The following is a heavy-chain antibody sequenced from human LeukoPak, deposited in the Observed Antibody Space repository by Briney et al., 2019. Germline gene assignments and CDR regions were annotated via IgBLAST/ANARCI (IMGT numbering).Heavy chain of an antibody. D-gene: IGHD6-19*01. CDR2: IYYDGSNQ. Sequence: PGGSLRLSCAASGFTVSSNYMSWVRQAPGKGLEWVALIYYDGSNQNYADSVKGRFTISRDNSKNALYLQMNSLRVEDTAVYYCATLRSDSSGWYYFDYWGQGTLVTVSS. CDR1: GFTVSSNY. CDR3: ATLRSDSSGWYYFDY. V-gene: IGHV3-33*08. J-gene: IGHJ4*02.